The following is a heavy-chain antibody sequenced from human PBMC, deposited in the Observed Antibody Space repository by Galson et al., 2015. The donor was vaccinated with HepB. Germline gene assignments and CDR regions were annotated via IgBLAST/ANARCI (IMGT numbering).Heavy chain of an antibody. D-gene: IGHD3-10*01. CDR2: ISYSGST. J-gene: IGHJ4*02. V-gene: IGHV4-39*07. Sequence: SGYYWGWIRQPPGKGLEWIATISYSGSTYYNPSLKSRVTISADTSKNQFSLMLSSLTAADTAVFYCARYVGSGKYFDYWGQGTLVTVSS. CDR1: SGYY. CDR3: ARYVGSGKYFDY.